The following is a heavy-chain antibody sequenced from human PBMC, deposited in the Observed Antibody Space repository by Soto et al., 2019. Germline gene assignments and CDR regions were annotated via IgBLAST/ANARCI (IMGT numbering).Heavy chain of an antibody. Sequence: EVQLVESGGGLVQPGGSLRLSCAASGFTFETSWMTWVRQAPGKGLEWVANIKQDGSEKYYVDSVKGRFTISRDIAKNSLYLQMHSLRVEDKAVYFCVRERISSWGQGTLVTVSS. CDR2: IKQDGSEK. J-gene: IGHJ4*02. V-gene: IGHV3-7*01. CDR3: VRERISS. D-gene: IGHD2-15*01. CDR1: GFTFETSW.